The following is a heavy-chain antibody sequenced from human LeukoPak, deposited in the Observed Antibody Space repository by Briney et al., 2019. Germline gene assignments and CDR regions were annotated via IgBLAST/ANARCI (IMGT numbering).Heavy chain of an antibody. CDR1: GYTFTGYY. CDR3: ASLGYSSGYSVDY. D-gene: IGHD3-22*01. CDR2: INPNSGST. V-gene: IGHV1-2*06. Sequence: ASVKVSCKASGYTFTGYYMHWVRQAPGQGLEWMGRINPNSGSTNYAQKFQGRVTMTRDTSISTAYMELSRLRSDDTAVYYCASLGYSSGYSVDYWGQGTLVTVSS. J-gene: IGHJ4*02.